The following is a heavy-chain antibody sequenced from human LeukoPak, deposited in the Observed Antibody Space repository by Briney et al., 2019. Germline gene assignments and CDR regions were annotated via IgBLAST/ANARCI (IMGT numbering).Heavy chain of an antibody. V-gene: IGHV5-51*01. CDR2: IYPGDSDT. Sequence: GESLKISCKGSGYSFTSYWIGLVRQMPGKGLEWMGIIYPGDSDTRYSPSFQGQVTISADKSISTAYLRWSSLKASDTAMYYCARHQRSLYYYDSSGYYSPYDYWGQGTLVTVSS. CDR1: GYSFTSYW. J-gene: IGHJ4*02. D-gene: IGHD3-22*01. CDR3: ARHQRSLYYYDSSGYYSPYDY.